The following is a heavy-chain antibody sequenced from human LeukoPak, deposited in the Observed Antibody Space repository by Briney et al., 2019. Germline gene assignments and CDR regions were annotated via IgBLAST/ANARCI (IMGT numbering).Heavy chain of an antibody. CDR1: GFTFSSYG. J-gene: IGHJ4*02. CDR2: ISYDGGNK. V-gene: IGHV3-30*18. Sequence: GGSLRLSCAASGFTFSSYGMHWVRQAPGKGLEWVAVISYDGGNKYYADSVKGRFTISRDNSKNTLHLQMNSLRAEDTAVYYCAKGGKAYYYDSNGYLDYWGQGTPVTVSS. CDR3: AKGGKAYYYDSNGYLDY. D-gene: IGHD3-22*01.